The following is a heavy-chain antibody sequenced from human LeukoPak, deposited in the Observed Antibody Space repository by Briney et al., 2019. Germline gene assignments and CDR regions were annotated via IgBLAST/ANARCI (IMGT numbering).Heavy chain of an antibody. CDR3: ARFFVPALTVLNGKYYGMDV. CDR1: GYTFTGYY. Sequence: ASVKVSCKASGYTFTGYYMHWVRQAPGQGLEWMGWTNPNSGGTNYAQKFQGRVTMTRDTSISTAYMELSRLRSDDTAVYYCARFFVPALTVLNGKYYGMDVWGQGTTVTVSS. V-gene: IGHV1-2*02. CDR2: TNPNSGGT. J-gene: IGHJ6*02. D-gene: IGHD2-2*01.